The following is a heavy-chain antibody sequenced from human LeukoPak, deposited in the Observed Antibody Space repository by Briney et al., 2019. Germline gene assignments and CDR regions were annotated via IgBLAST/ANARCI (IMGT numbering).Heavy chain of an antibody. V-gene: IGHV4-59*01. CDR2: IYYSGST. J-gene: IGHJ4*02. CDR3: ASLPDYGDYAGY. CDR1: GGSISSYY. D-gene: IGHD4-17*01. Sequence: SETLSLTCTVSGGSISSYYWSWIRQPPGKGLEWIGYIYYSGSTNYNPPLKSRVTISVDTSKNQFSLKLSSVTAADTAVYYCASLPDYGDYAGYWGQGTLVTVSS.